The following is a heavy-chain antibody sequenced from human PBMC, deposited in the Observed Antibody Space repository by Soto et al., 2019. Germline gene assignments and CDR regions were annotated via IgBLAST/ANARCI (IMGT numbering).Heavy chain of an antibody. J-gene: IGHJ6*03. CDR3: ARDGGNYYMDV. CDR2: ISSSSSYI. Sequence: GGSLRLSCAASGFTFSSYSMNWVRQAPGKGLEWVSSISSSSSYIYYADSVKGRFTISRDNAKNSLYLQMNSLRAEDTAVYYCARDGGNYYMDVWGKGTTVTVSS. D-gene: IGHD3-3*01. CDR1: GFTFSSYS. V-gene: IGHV3-21*01.